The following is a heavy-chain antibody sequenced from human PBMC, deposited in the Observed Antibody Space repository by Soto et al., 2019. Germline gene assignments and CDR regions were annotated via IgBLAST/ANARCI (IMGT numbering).Heavy chain of an antibody. CDR3: ARAEPDSNAYRAQWDAFDI. CDR1: GFTFSSYA. D-gene: IGHD3-22*01. CDR2: ISYDGSNK. Sequence: PGGSLRLSCAASGFTFSSYAMHWVRQAPGKGLEWVAVISYDGSNKYYADSVKGRFTISRDNSKNTLYLQMNSLRAEDTAVYYCARAEPDSNAYRAQWDAFDIWGQGTMVTV. V-gene: IGHV3-30-3*01. J-gene: IGHJ3*02.